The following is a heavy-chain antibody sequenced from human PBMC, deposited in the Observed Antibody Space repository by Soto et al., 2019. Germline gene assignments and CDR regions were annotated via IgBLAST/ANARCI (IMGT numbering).Heavy chain of an antibody. CDR3: ARVRGSVAGAAFDI. Sequence: ASVKVSCKASGYTFTSYAMHWVRQAPGQRLEWMGWTNAGNGNTKYSQKFQGRVTITRDTSASTAYMELSSLRSEDTAVYYCARVRGSVAGAAFDIWGQGTMVTVSS. CDR2: TNAGNGNT. V-gene: IGHV1-3*01. D-gene: IGHD2-15*01. J-gene: IGHJ3*02. CDR1: GYTFTSYA.